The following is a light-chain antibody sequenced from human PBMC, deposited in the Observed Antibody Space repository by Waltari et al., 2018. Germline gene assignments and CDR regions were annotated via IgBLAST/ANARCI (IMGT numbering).Light chain of an antibody. CDR1: NIGSKS. J-gene: IGLJ1*01. CDR3: QVWHSGSDLGAYV. CDR2: YSY. Sequence: SNVLTQPPSVSVAPGQTATLTCGGNNIGSKSVHWYQQKAGRAPVLVIYYSYDRPSGIPERFSGSSSGNTATLTITRVEAGDEADYYCQVWHSGSDLGAYVFGTGTKVTVL. V-gene: IGLV3-21*04.